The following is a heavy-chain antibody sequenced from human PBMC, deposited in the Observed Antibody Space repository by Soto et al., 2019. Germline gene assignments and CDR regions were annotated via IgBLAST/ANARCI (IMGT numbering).Heavy chain of an antibody. CDR1: GGFTSTNNW. Sequence: QLQLQESGPGLVRPSGTLSLTCAVSGGFTSTNNWWSWVRQPPGKGLEWIGDAYHSGSTEYNPSLKRRVSISVDKSKNPISLKLTSATAADTAVYYCARSPPSSYYGGSGTFDYWGQGTLVTVSS. J-gene: IGHJ4*02. V-gene: IGHV4-4*02. D-gene: IGHD3-10*01. CDR2: AYHSGST. CDR3: ARSPPSSYYGGSGTFDY.